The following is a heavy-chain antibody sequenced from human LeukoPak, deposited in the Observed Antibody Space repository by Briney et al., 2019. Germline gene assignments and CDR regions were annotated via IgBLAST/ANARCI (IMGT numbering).Heavy chain of an antibody. J-gene: IGHJ3*02. D-gene: IGHD2-15*01. CDR1: GGSISNNY. V-gene: IGHV4-4*07. CDR2: IYTSGST. CDR3: ARLPGGGSTSVAAFDI. Sequence: SETLSLTCTVSGGSISNNYWTWIRQPAGKGLEWIGRIYTSGSTNYNPSLKSRVTMSLDTSKNQFSLKLSSVTAADTAVYYCARLPGGGSTSVAAFDIWGQGTMVTVSS.